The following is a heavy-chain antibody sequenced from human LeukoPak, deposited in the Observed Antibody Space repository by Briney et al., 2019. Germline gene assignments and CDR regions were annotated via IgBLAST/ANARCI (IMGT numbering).Heavy chain of an antibody. V-gene: IGHV1-2*06. D-gene: IGHD1-26*01. CDR3: TRESGSYHGNDF. CDR2: INPNSGDT. Sequence: ASVKVSCKTSGYIFTGYYMHWVRQAPGQGLEWMGRINPNSGDTNYAQNFQGRVTMTRDTSISTAYMELSRLRSDDTAVYYCTRESGSYHGNDFWGQGTLVTVSS. J-gene: IGHJ4*02. CDR1: GYIFTGYY.